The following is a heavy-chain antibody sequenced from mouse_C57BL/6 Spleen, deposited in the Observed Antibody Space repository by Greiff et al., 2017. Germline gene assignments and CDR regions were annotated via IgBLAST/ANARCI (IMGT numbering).Heavy chain of an antibody. CDR2: ISSGGSYT. Sequence: EVQGVESGGDLVKPGGSLKLSCAASGFTFSSYGMSWVRQTPDKRLEWVATISSGGSYTYYPDNVKGRFTISRDNAKNTLYLQMSSLKSEDTAMYYGASWYFDVWGTGTTVTVSS. V-gene: IGHV5-6*01. J-gene: IGHJ1*03. CDR3: ASWYFDV. CDR1: GFTFSSYG.